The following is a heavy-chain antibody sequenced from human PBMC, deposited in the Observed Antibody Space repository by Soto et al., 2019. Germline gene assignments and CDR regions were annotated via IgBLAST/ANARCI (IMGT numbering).Heavy chain of an antibody. CDR2: INPNSGDT. Sequence: ASVKVSCKASGYTFTGYYMHWVRQAPGQGLEWMGWINPNSGDTNHAQKFQGRVTMTRDTSISTAYMEMSRLRSDDTAVYYCARDRGGGYYGMDVWGQGTTVTSP. CDR1: GYTFTGYY. D-gene: IGHD3-16*01. V-gene: IGHV1-2*02. CDR3: ARDRGGGYYGMDV. J-gene: IGHJ6*02.